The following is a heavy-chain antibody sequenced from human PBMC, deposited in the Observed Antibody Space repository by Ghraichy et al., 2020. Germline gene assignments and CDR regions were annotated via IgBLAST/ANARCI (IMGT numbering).Heavy chain of an antibody. CDR2: IYYSRST. CDR1: GGSISSSSYY. Sequence: SETLSLTCTVSGGSISSSSYYWGWLRQPPGKGLEWIGSIYYSRSTYYNPSFKSRVTISVDTSKNQFSLKLSSVTAADTAVYYCARPTQDFWSGYYTVYYYYYMDVWGKGTTVTVSS. V-gene: IGHV4-39*01. CDR3: ARPTQDFWSGYYTVYYYYYMDV. J-gene: IGHJ6*03. D-gene: IGHD3-3*01.